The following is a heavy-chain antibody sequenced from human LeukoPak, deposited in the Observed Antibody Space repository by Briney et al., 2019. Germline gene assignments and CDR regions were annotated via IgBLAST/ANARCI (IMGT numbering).Heavy chain of an antibody. Sequence: GGSLRLSCAASGFTFSSYSMNWVRQAPGKGLEWVSSISSSSSYIYYADSVKGRFTISRENAKNVLYLQMSSLRAEDTAVYYCAREIRETVVTRHYYYGIDVWGQGTTVTVSS. J-gene: IGHJ6*02. V-gene: IGHV3-21*04. CDR3: AREIRETVVTRHYYYGIDV. CDR1: GFTFSSYS. CDR2: ISSSSSYI. D-gene: IGHD2-15*01.